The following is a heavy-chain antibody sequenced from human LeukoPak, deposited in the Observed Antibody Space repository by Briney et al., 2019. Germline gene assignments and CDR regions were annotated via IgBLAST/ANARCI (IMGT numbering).Heavy chain of an antibody. CDR3: ARDSLSGSYYWYY. CDR2: IWYDGSNK. D-gene: IGHD1-26*01. CDR1: GFTFSSYA. Sequence: GGSLRLSCAASGFTFSSYAMSWVRQAPGKGLEWVAVIWYDGSNKYYADSVKGRFTISRDNSKNTLYLQMNSLRAEDTAVYYCARDSLSGSYYWYYWGQGTLVTVSS. V-gene: IGHV3-33*08. J-gene: IGHJ4*02.